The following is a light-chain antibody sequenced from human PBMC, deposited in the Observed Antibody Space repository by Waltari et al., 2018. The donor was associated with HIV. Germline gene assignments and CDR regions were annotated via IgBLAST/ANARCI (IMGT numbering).Light chain of an antibody. V-gene: IGLV2-23*02. J-gene: IGLJ2*01. CDR1: SSDVGNYKL. Sequence: SALTQPAAVSGSPGQSITITCTETSSDVGNYKLAPWYQQYKGKAPNLLIYGVTKRPSGVSSRFSCSKSGNTASLTISGLQAEDEAKYYCCLYGNSDTFVLFGGGTRVT. CDR3: CLYGNSDTFVL. CDR2: GVT.